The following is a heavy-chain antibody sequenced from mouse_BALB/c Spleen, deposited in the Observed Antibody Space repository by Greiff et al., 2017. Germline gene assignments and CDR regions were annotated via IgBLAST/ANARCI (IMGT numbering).Heavy chain of an antibody. J-gene: IGHJ3*01. D-gene: IGHD2-4*01. CDR2: ISYSGST. CDR1: GDSITSGY. Sequence: DVKLQESGPSLVKPSQTLSLTCSVTGDSITSGYWNWIRKFPGNKLEYMGYISYSGSTYYNPSLKSRISITRDTSKNQYYLQLNSVTTEDTATYYCARYGDYDRAWFAYWGQGTLVTVSA. V-gene: IGHV3-8*02. CDR3: ARYGDYDRAWFAY.